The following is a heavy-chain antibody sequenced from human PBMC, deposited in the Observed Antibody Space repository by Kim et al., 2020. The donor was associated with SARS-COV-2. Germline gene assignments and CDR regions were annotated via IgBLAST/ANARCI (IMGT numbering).Heavy chain of an antibody. CDR2: ISGSGGSS. Sequence: GGSLRLSCAASGFTFRSYAMSWVRQAPGKGLEWVSAISGSGGSSYYADSVKGRFTISRDNSKNTLCLQMNSLRAEDTAVYYCAKDLASNYFVVGFDPWGQGTLVTVSS. V-gene: IGHV3-23*01. CDR3: AKDLASNYFVVGFDP. D-gene: IGHD4-4*01. CDR1: GFTFRSYA. J-gene: IGHJ5*02.